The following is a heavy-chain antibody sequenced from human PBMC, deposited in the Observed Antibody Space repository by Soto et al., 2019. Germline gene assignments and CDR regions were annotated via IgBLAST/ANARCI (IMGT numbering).Heavy chain of an antibody. Sequence: GVSLRLSCASAGLNFSSHAMHWVRQAPGKGLEWVANIWFDGSNKNYADSVKGRFTISRDNSKNTLFLQVNSLRAEDTAIYYCARAAYTSGYYYFDHWGQGTPVTVS. J-gene: IGHJ4*02. D-gene: IGHD6-19*01. V-gene: IGHV3-33*01. CDR2: IWFDGSNK. CDR1: GLNFSSHA. CDR3: ARAAYTSGYYYFDH.